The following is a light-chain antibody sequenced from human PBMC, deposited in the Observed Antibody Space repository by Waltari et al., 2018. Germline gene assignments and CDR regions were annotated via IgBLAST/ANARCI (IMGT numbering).Light chain of an antibody. CDR2: GNS. CDR3: QSYDSSLSGVL. Sequence: QSVLTQPPSVSGAPGQRVTIPCTGSSSNTGAGFDIQWYQQLPGTAPKLLIYGNSNRPSGVPDRFSGSKSGTSASLAITGLQAEDEGDYYCQSYDSSLSGVLFGGGTKLTVL. V-gene: IGLV1-40*01. CDR1: SSNTGAGFD. J-gene: IGLJ2*01.